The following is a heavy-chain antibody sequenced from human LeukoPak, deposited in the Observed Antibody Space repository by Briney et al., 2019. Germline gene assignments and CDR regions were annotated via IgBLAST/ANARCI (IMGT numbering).Heavy chain of an antibody. CDR1: GGSISSYY. CDR2: IYYSGST. Sequence: PSETLSLTCTVSGGSISSYYWSWIRQPPGKGLEWIGYIYYSGSTNYNPSLKSRVTISVDTSKNQFSLKLSSVTAADTAVYYCASMYSSSPNFDYWGKGTLVTVSS. V-gene: IGHV4-59*01. J-gene: IGHJ4*02. D-gene: IGHD6-6*01. CDR3: ASMYSSSPNFDY.